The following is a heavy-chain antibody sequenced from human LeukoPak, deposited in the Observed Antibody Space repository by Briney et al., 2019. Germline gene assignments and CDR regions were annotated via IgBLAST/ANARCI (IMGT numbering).Heavy chain of an antibody. Sequence: LTGGSLRLSCAASGFTFSSYGMHWVRQAPGKGLEWVAVIWYDGSNKYYADSVKGRFTISRDNSKNTLYLQMNSLRAEDTAVYYCASQDVLHNGAHWVHLQHWGQGTLVTVSS. CDR2: IWYDGSNK. D-gene: IGHD2-8*01. CDR1: GFTFSSYG. V-gene: IGHV3-33*01. CDR3: ASQDVLHNGAHWVHLQH. J-gene: IGHJ1*01.